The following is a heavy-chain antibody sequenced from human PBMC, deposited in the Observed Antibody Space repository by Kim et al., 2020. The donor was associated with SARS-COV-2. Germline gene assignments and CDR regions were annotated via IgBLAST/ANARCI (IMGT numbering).Heavy chain of an antibody. V-gene: IGHV3-64D*06. CDR2: ILSSGSAT. CDR3: VKDKRSDYYGSGSFXTD. D-gene: IGHD3-10*01. Sequence: GGSLRLSCSASGFTFKNFAMHWVRRAPGKKLEYLSAILSSGSATYYVDSVKGRFIISRDNSKNTLYLQMSSLGPEDTAVYYCVKDKRSDYYGSGSFXTDWGQGTLVTVSS. J-gene: IGHJ4*02. CDR1: GFTFKNFA.